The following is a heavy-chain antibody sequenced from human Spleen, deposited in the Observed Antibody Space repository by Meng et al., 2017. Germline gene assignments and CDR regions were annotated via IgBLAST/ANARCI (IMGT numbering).Heavy chain of an antibody. J-gene: IGHJ3*02. D-gene: IGHD3-22*01. Sequence: VQLDEGGAVLLKPSETLSLICAVYGGSFSCYYWSWIRQPPGKGLEWIGEINHSGSTNYNPSLKSRVTISVDTSKNQFSLKLSSVTAADTAVYYCAREYDSSGVDAFDIWGQGTMVTVSS. V-gene: IGHV4-34*01. CDR1: GGSFSCYY. CDR3: AREYDSSGVDAFDI. CDR2: INHSGST.